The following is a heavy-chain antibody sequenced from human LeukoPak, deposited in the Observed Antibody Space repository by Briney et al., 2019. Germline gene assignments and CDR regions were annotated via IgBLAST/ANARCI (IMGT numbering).Heavy chain of an antibody. J-gene: IGHJ3*02. CDR1: GGSISSGGYY. CDR2: IYHSGIT. V-gene: IGHV4-61*08. CDR3: ARHKTSTASFDI. D-gene: IGHD6-6*01. Sequence: SQTLSLTCTVSGGSISSGGYYWSWIRQPPGKGLEWIGYIYHSGITKYNPSLKSRVAISIDTSKNQFSLRLSSVTAADTAVYYCARHKTSTASFDIWGQGTMVTVSS.